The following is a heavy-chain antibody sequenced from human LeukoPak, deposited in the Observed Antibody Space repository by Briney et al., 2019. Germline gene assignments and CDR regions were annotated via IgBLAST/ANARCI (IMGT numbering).Heavy chain of an antibody. CDR2: IRYDGGNK. V-gene: IGHV3-30*02. CDR1: GFTFSSHG. CDR3: AKALIQLWVSFIDY. Sequence: GGSLRLSCAASGFTFSSHGMHWVRQAPGKGLERVAFIRYDGGNKDYADSVKGRFTISRDNSKSTLNLQMNSLRAEDTAVYYCAKALIQLWVSFIDYWGQGTLVTVSS. D-gene: IGHD5-18*01. J-gene: IGHJ4*02.